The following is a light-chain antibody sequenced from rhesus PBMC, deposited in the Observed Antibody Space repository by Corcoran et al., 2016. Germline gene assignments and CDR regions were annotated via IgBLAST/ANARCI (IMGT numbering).Light chain of an antibody. CDR2: YAS. J-gene: IGKJ1*01. Sequence: DIQMTQSPSSLSASVGDTVTITCRASQGISNYLAWYQQKPGKAPKPLIYYASNLESGVPSRFSGRGSWTNFTLTISSLQPEEFAIYYCQQHNSYPRTFGQGTKVEIK. CDR1: QGISNY. CDR3: QQHNSYPRT. V-gene: IGKV1S14*01.